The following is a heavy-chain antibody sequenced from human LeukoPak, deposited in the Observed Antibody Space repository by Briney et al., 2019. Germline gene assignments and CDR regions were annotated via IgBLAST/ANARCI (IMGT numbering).Heavy chain of an antibody. V-gene: IGHV3-30*02. Sequence: GGSLRLSCAASGFTFINYGMHWVRQAPGKGLEWVAFIRFDGSNEYYADSVKGRFTISRDDSKNTLYLQMNNLRVVDTALYYCARDLAFNWSYFDYWGQGTLVTVSS. J-gene: IGHJ4*02. CDR3: ARDLAFNWSYFDY. CDR1: GFTFINYG. D-gene: IGHD3-3*01. CDR2: IRFDGSNE.